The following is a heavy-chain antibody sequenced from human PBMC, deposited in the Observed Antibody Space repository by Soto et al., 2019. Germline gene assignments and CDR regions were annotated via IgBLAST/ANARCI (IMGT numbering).Heavy chain of an antibody. CDR1: GFPFSGYS. J-gene: IGHJ3*01. CDR2: IAAGGNNR. D-gene: IGHD3-10*01. Sequence: DVQVVESGGGLVQPGGSLRLSCTVSGFPFSGYSMIWVRQGPGKGLESISYIAAGGNNRYYADSVKGRFTISRDNAKNSLSLRMNSLRVEDTAVYHCARVEGRMVRGGADLWGQGTMVTVSS. CDR3: ARVEGRMVRGGADL. V-gene: IGHV3-48*01.